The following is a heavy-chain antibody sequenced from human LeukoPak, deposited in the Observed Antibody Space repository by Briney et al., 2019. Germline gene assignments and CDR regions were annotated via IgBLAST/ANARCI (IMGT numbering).Heavy chain of an antibody. CDR3: ARLYAASSNIAFHYFDY. CDR1: GGSFSGYY. J-gene: IGHJ4*02. CDR2: IYHSGST. Sequence: SETLSLTCAVYGGSFSGYYWSWIRQPPGKGLEWIGEIYHSGSTNYNPSLKSRVTISVDTSKNQFSLKLSSVTAADTAVYYCARLYAASSNIAFHYFDYWGQGTLVTVSS. V-gene: IGHV4-34*01. D-gene: IGHD2-15*01.